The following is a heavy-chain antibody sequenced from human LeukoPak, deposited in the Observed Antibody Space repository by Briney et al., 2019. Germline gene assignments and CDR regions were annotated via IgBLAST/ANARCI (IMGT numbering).Heavy chain of an antibody. CDR1: GGSFGSYA. J-gene: IGHJ6*04. CDR2: GTPIFVKT. V-gene: IGHV1-69*13. D-gene: IGHD3-16*01. Sequence: SVKVSCTGSGGSFGSYAFTWVRQAPGQGLEWMGGGTPIFVKTKYAQTFPCRVTTTAEASTPTVFMEVSSLRFEDTGMDYCARVIWGSRHFYHVMDVLGKGSTVTVCS. CDR3: ARVIWGSRHFYHVMDV.